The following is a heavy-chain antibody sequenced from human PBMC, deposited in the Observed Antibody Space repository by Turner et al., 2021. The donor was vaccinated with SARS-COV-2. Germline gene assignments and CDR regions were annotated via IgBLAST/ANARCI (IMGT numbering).Heavy chain of an antibody. V-gene: IGHV3-30-3*01. D-gene: IGHD3-22*01. J-gene: IGHJ6*02. Sequence: QVQLVESGGGVVQPGRSLRLSCAASGFPFSSYAMHWVRQAPGKGLEWVAVMSYDGNNKYYADSVKGRFTISRDNSKNTLYLQMNSLRAEDTSVYYCARDLKAITMIVVDDYYYYYGMDVWGQGTTVTVSS. CDR1: GFPFSSYA. CDR2: MSYDGNNK. CDR3: ARDLKAITMIVVDDYYYYYGMDV.